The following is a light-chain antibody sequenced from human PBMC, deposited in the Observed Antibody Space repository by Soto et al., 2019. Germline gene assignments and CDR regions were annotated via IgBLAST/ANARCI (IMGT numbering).Light chain of an antibody. J-gene: IGKJ4*01. CDR2: AAS. CDR3: QQANSVPLT. V-gene: IGKV1-12*01. Sequence: DIQMTQSPSSVSASVGDRVTIACRASQAISSWLAWYQQKPGKGPKLLIYAASSLESGVPARFSGSGSGTDYTLTISSLQPEDFAIYYCQQANSVPLTFGGGTKVEIK. CDR1: QAISSW.